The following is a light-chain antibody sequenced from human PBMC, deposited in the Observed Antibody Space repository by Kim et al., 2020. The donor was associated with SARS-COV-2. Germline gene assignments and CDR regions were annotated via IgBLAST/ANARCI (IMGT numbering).Light chain of an antibody. J-gene: IGKJ4*01. V-gene: IGKV3-15*01. Sequence: EVVMTQSPSTLSVSPGERLTLSCRASQSVDIRLAWYQQKPGQAPRLLIYGASTRATGIPARFSGSGSGTQFTLTISSLQSEDLAVYYCQQYTYWPLTFGGGTKVDI. CDR3: QQYTYWPLT. CDR2: GAS. CDR1: QSVDIR.